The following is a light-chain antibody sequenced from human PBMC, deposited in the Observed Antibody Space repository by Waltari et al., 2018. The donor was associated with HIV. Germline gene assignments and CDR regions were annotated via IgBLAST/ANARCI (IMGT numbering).Light chain of an antibody. J-gene: IGKJ5*01. CDR2: DAS. V-gene: IGKV3-11*01. Sequence: EIVLTQSPATLSLSPGDRAALSCRASQSVGNNLAWYQQKPGQAPSLLIFDASNRATGVPARFSGSGSATDFTLIISSLEPEDFAVYYCQQRRNWPPITFGQGTRLE. CDR3: QQRRNWPPIT. CDR1: QSVGNN.